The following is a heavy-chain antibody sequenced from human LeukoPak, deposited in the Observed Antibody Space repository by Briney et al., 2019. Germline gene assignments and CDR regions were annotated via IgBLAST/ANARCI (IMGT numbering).Heavy chain of an antibody. CDR2: ISYDGSNK. D-gene: IGHD3-10*01. J-gene: IGHJ4*02. Sequence: PGGSLRLSCAASGFTFSSYAMHWVRQAPGKGLEWVAVISYDGSNKYYADSVKGRFTISRDNSKNTLYLQMNSLRAEDTAVYYCARDRVVRGVIAPLDYWGQGTLVTVFS. V-gene: IGHV3-30-3*01. CDR1: GFTFSSYA. CDR3: ARDRVVRGVIAPLDY.